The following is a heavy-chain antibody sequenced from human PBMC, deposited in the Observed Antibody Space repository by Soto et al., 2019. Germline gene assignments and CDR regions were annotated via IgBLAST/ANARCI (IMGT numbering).Heavy chain of an antibody. V-gene: IGHV1-8*01. D-gene: IGHD5-12*01. CDR3: ARDGNVDIVAPRY. CDR1: GYTFTSFD. CDR2: MNPNSGNT. J-gene: IGHJ4*02. Sequence: ASVKVSCKASGYTFTSFDINWVRQATGQGLEWMGWMNPNSGNTGYAQKFQGRVTMTMDPSISTAYMELSSLKSDDTAVYYCARDGNVDIVAPRYWGQGTLVTVSS.